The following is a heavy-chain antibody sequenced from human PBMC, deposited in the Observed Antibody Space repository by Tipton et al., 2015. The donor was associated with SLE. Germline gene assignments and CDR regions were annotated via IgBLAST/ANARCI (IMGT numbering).Heavy chain of an antibody. CDR2: IYYSGTT. CDR1: GGSISSSSYY. V-gene: IGHV4-39*07. J-gene: IGHJ6*03. CDR3: SRLVGAAGTGYSYYFMDV. D-gene: IGHD6-13*01. Sequence: TLSLTCTVSGGSISSSSYYWGWIRQPPGKGLEWIGSIYYSGTTYSNPSLKSRVTISVDTSKNQFSLKLSSVTAADTAVYYCSRLVGAAGTGYSYYFMDVWGKGTTVTVSS.